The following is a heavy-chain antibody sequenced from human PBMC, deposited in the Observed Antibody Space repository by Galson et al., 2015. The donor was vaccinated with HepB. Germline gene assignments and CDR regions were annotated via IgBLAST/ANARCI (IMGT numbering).Heavy chain of an antibody. CDR1: GFTFSIYA. D-gene: IGHD6-13*01. J-gene: IGHJ5*02. Sequence: SLRLSCAASGFTFSIYAMSWVRQAPGKGLEWVSAISGSGGSTYYADSVKGRFTISRDNSKNTLYLQMNSLRAEDTAVYYCAKVRYSSSLNWFDPWGQGTLVTVSS. CDR3: AKVRYSSSLNWFDP. V-gene: IGHV3-23*01. CDR2: ISGSGGST.